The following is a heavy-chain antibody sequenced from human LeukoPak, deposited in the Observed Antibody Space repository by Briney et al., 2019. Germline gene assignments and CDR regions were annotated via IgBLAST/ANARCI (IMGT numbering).Heavy chain of an antibody. J-gene: IGHJ6*04. V-gene: IGHV1-3*01. Sequence: ASVKVSCKASGYTCTNYTMHWVRQAPGQRLEWMGWINAGNGNTKYSQKFQGRVTITRDTSASTAYMELSSLRSEDTAVYYCARDGRSGPAWYYYCMDVWGKGTTVTVSS. CDR1: GYTCTNYT. CDR2: INAGNGNT. CDR3: ARDGRSGPAWYYYCMDV. D-gene: IGHD6-19*01.